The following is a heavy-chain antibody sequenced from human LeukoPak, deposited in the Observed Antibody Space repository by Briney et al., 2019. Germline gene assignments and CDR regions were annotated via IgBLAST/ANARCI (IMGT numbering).Heavy chain of an antibody. Sequence: GRSLRLSCAASGFTFSSYGMYWVRQAPGKGLEWVAVIWYDGSNKYYADSVKGRFTISRDKSKNTLYLQMNSLRAEDTAVYYCARDGSGDYSNDYYYFYMDVWGKGTTVTVSS. CDR2: IWYDGSNK. J-gene: IGHJ6*03. CDR1: GFTFSSYG. D-gene: IGHD4-11*01. CDR3: ARDGSGDYSNDYYYFYMDV. V-gene: IGHV3-33*01.